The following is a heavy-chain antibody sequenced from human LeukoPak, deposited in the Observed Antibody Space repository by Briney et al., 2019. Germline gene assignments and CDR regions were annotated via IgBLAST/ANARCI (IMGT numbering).Heavy chain of an antibody. Sequence: GGSLRLSCAASGFTFSDYYMSWIRQAPGKGLEWVSYISSSGSTIYYADSVKGRFTISRDNAKNSLYLQMNSLRAEDTAAYYCARVDFWSGYYSDYWGQGTLVTVSS. V-gene: IGHV3-11*01. D-gene: IGHD3-3*01. CDR1: GFTFSDYY. CDR2: ISSSGSTI. CDR3: ARVDFWSGYYSDY. J-gene: IGHJ4*02.